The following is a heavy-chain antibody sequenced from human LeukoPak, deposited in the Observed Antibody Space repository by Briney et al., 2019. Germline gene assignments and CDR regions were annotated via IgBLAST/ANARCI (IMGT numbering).Heavy chain of an antibody. D-gene: IGHD2-2*01. Sequence: HRGALQLYCMCSGYRFISYSLGSVRQMPGKGLEGMGIIYPGDSDTRYSPPFQGHVTISAAKSISTAYLQWRSLKASAAAIYYCARHRGPGPATPYRYYVDVWGKGATGSVSS. CDR2: IYPGDSDT. V-gene: IGHV5-51*01. J-gene: IGHJ6*03. CDR3: ARHRGPGPATPYRYYVDV. CDR1: GYRFISYS.